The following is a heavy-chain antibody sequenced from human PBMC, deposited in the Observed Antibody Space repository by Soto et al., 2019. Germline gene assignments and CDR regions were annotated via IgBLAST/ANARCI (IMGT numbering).Heavy chain of an antibody. CDR2: ISGSGGST. D-gene: IGHD2-21*02. Sequence: GGSLRLSCAASGFTFSSYAMSWVRQAPGKGLEWVSAISGSGGSTYYADSVKGRFTISRDNSKNTLYLQMNSLRAEDTAVYYCAKGRIAYCGGDCYQRDAFDIWGQGTMVTVSS. J-gene: IGHJ3*02. V-gene: IGHV3-23*01. CDR1: GFTFSSYA. CDR3: AKGRIAYCGGDCYQRDAFDI.